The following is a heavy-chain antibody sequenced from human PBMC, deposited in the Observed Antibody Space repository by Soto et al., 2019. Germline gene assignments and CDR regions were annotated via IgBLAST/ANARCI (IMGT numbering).Heavy chain of an antibody. CDR2: INHSGST. CDR3: ARGLAYYYDSSGYYTPIDY. CDR1: GGSFSGYY. Sequence: SETLSLTCAVYGGSFSGYYWSWIRQPPGKGLEWIGEINHSGSTNYNPSLKSRVTISVDTSKNQFSLKLSSVTAADTAVYYCARGLAYYYDSSGYYTPIDYWGQGTLVTVSS. V-gene: IGHV4-34*01. J-gene: IGHJ4*02. D-gene: IGHD3-22*01.